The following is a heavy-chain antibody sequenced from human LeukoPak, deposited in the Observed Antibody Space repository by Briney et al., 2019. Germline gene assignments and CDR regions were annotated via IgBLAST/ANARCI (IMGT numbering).Heavy chain of an antibody. CDR3: AKAENWRGYFDWLLFFDY. J-gene: IGHJ4*02. Sequence: PGGSLRLSCAASGFTFSTYGMSWVRQAPGKGLEWVSAISGSGGTTYYADSVKGRFTISRDNSKNTLYLHMSSLRAEDTAVYYCAKAENWRGYFDWLLFFDYWGQGTLVTVSS. V-gene: IGHV3-23*01. D-gene: IGHD3-9*01. CDR1: GFTFSTYG. CDR2: ISGSGGTT.